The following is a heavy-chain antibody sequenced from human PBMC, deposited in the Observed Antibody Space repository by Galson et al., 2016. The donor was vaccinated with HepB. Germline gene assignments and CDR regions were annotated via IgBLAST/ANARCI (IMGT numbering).Heavy chain of an antibody. D-gene: IGHD4-17*01. Sequence: TLSLTCAVSGGSISXXGYXXSWXXXPPXXXLEXXGYIYXSGSTYYNPSLKSRVTISLDRSKXQFSLKLNSVAAADXAVYYCARTNGDSVLHSFDFWGQGSLVTVSS. CDR3: ARTNGDSVLHSFDF. CDR1: GGSISXXGYX. V-gene: IGHV4-30-2*01. CDR2: IYXSGST. J-gene: IGHJ4*02.